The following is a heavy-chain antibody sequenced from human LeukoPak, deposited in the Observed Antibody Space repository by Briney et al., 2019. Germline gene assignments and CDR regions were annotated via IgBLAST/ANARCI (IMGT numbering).Heavy chain of an antibody. J-gene: IGHJ4*02. V-gene: IGHV3-48*03. CDR1: GFTFSSYE. CDR2: ISSSGSTI. D-gene: IGHD6-13*01. CDR3: ASPIAAAGLFDY. Sequence: PGGSLRLSCAASGFTFSSYEMNWVRQAPGKGLEWVSYISSSGSTIYYADSVKGRFTISRDNAKSSLYLQMNSPRAEDTAVYYCASPIAAAGLFDYWGQGTLVTVSS.